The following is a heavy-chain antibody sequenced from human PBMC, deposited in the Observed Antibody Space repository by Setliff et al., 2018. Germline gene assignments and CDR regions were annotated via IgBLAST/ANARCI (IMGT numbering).Heavy chain of an antibody. J-gene: IGHJ4*02. D-gene: IGHD2-2*01. Sequence: SVKVSCKASRGTFSSYGITWVRQAPGQGLEWMGGIIPIFGTTDYAQKFQGRVTITTDESTSTAYMGLRSLTSDDTAVYYCARGPLDFVVVPAAAKFDYWGQGTLVTVSS. CDR1: RGTFSSYG. CDR2: IIPIFGTT. CDR3: ARGPLDFVVVPAAAKFDY. V-gene: IGHV1-69*05.